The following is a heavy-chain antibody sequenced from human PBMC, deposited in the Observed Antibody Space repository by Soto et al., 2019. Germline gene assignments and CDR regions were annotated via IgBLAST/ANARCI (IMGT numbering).Heavy chain of an antibody. CDR3: AKDSGSTSCHGAMDV. J-gene: IGHJ6*02. D-gene: IGHD2-2*01. CDR1: VFTFSLYG. CDR2: ISNDGSNK. Sequence: VGSLSLSFASSVFTFSLYGMHWVRQAPGKGLQWVAVISNDGSNKFYADSVKGRFTISRDKSKNTLYLLMKSLRAEDTAVYYCAKDSGSTSCHGAMDVSGPGTTVTVSS. V-gene: IGHV3-30*18.